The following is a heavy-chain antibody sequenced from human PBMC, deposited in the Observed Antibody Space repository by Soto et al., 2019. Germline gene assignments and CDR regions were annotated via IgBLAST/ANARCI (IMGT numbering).Heavy chain of an antibody. CDR2: TYYRSKWYN. CDR3: ARTTPNDYGDYFDY. Sequence: SQTLSLTCAISWDSVSSNSAACNWIRQSPSRGLEWLGRTYYRSKWYNDYAVSVKSRITINPDTSKNQFSLQLNSVTPEDTAVYYCARTTPNDYGDYFDYWGQGTLVTVSS. CDR1: WDSVSSNSAA. J-gene: IGHJ4*02. D-gene: IGHD4-17*01. V-gene: IGHV6-1*01.